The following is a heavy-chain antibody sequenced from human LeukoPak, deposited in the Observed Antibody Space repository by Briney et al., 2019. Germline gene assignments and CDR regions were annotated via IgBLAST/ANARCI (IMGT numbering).Heavy chain of an antibody. CDR3: ARAPETYSSSWYGRAFDI. J-gene: IGHJ3*02. V-gene: IGHV4-39*07. Sequence: SETLSLTCTVSGGSISNYYWGWIRQAPGKGLEWIGSIYYSGNTYYNSSLKSRVTISVDTSKNQFSLKLSSVTAADTAVYYCARAPETYSSSWYGRAFDIWGQGTMVTVSS. CDR1: GGSISNYY. D-gene: IGHD6-13*01. CDR2: IYYSGNT.